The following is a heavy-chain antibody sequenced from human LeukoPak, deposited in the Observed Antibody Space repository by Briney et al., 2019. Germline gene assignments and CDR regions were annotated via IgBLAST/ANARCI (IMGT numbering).Heavy chain of an antibody. CDR3: ASEPYGSGSFLGAFDL. Sequence: SETLSLTCAVSDDSIRSSAYYWGWIRQPPGKGLEWIGSIYYSGSTYYNPSLKSRVTISIDTSKNQFSLKLSSVTAADTAVYYCASEPYGSGSFLGAFDLWGQGTMVTVSS. D-gene: IGHD3-10*01. V-gene: IGHV4-39*01. CDR1: DDSIRSSAYY. J-gene: IGHJ3*01. CDR2: IYYSGST.